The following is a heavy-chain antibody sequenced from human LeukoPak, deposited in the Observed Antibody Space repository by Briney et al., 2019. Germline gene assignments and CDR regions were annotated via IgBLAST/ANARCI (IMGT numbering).Heavy chain of an antibody. J-gene: IGHJ4*02. CDR2: IGPTGTDR. Sequence: KTGGSLRLSCAASGFTFSSCGFNWVRQAPGKGLEWVSSIGPTGTDRYYADSVRGRFTISRDNAKNSMYLQMDSLRDEDTAVYYCATETIGRHYDYWRQGTLLTVSS. V-gene: IGHV3-21*01. CDR3: ATETIGRHYDY. D-gene: IGHD1-14*01. CDR1: GFTFSSCG.